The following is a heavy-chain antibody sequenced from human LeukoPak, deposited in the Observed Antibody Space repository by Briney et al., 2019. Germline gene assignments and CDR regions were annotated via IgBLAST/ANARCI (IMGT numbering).Heavy chain of an antibody. CDR2: ISSSGSTI. J-gene: IGHJ4*02. CDR3: ARDGKGRNRIGYYFDY. D-gene: IGHD3-10*01. V-gene: IGHV3-48*03. CDR1: GFTFSSFE. Sequence: GGSLRLSCAASGFTFSSFEMNWVRQAPGQGLEWVSYISSSGSTIYYAASVKGRFTISRDNAKNSLYLQMNSLRAEDTAVYYCARDGKGRNRIGYYFDYWGQGTLVTVSS.